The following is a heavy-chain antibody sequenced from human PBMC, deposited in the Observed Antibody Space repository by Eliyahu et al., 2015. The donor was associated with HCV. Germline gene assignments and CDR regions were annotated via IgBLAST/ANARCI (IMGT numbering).Heavy chain of an antibody. J-gene: IGHJ4*02. CDR3: ARKDGYGAAAGTLDY. CDR2: IYYSGST. V-gene: IGHV4-39*07. Sequence: QLQLQESGPGLVKPSETLSLTCTVTGGSISSSSYYWGWIRQPPGKGLEWIGSIYYSGSTSYNPSLKSRVTISVDTSKNQFSLKLSSVTAADTAVYYCARKDGYGAAAGTLDYWGQGTLVTVSS. D-gene: IGHD6-13*01. CDR1: GGSISSSSYY.